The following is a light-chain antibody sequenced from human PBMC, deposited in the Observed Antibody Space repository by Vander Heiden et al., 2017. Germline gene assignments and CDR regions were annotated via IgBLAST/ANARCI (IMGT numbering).Light chain of an antibody. V-gene: IGLV1-51*01. CDR2: DNN. CDR3: VTWDTSLGTLV. J-gene: IGLJ1*01. CDR1: SSNIADNY. Sequence: QSVLPQPPSVSAPPGQKVTISCTGSSSNIADNYGCWYQQLPGTAPKLLIYDNNKRPSGIPDRFSASKSGTSATLGITGLQTGDEADYYCVTWDTSLGTLVFGPGTKVTVL.